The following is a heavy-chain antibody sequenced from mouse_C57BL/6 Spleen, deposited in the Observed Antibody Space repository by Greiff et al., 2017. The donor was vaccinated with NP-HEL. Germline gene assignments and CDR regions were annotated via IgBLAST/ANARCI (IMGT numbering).Heavy chain of an antibody. CDR2: IDPSDSYT. Sequence: QVQLQQPGAELVMPGASVKLSCKASGYTFTSYWMHWVKQRPGQGLEWIGEIDPSDSYTNYNQKFKGKSTLTVDKSSSTAYMQLSSLTSEDSAVYYCARQGSNPFAYWGQGTLVTVSA. D-gene: IGHD2-5*01. J-gene: IGHJ3*01. CDR3: ARQGSNPFAY. CDR1: GYTFTSYW. V-gene: IGHV1-69*01.